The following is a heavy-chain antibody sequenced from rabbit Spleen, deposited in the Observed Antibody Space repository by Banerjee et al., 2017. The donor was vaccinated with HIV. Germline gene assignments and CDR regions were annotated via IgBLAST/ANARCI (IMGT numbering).Heavy chain of an antibody. CDR2: IDPVFGIT. CDR1: GFTLSSYY. Sequence: QLVESGGGLVQPGGSLKLSCKASGFTLSSYYMNWVRQAPGKGLEWIGYIDPVFGITYYANWVAGRFSISRENAQNTVFLQMTSLTDADTATYFCARDGAGGSYFALWGPGTLVTVS. J-gene: IGHJ4*01. D-gene: IGHD8-1*01. V-gene: IGHV1S7*01. CDR3: ARDGAGGSYFAL.